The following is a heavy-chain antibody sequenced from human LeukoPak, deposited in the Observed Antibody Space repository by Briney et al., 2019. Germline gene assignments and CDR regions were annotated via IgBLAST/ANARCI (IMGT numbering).Heavy chain of an antibody. Sequence: PSETLSLTCAVYGGSFSGYYWSWIRQPPGKGLEWIGEINHSGSTNYNPSLKSRVTISVDTSKNQFSLKLSSVTAADTAVYYCARGRNRLLKNGPYNYWGQGTLVTVSS. CDR1: GGSFSGYY. D-gene: IGHD1-14*01. J-gene: IGHJ4*02. CDR3: ARGRNRLLKNGPYNY. CDR2: INHSGST. V-gene: IGHV4-34*01.